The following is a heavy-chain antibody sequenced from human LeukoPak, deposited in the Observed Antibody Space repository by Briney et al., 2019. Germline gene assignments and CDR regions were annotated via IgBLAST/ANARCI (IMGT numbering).Heavy chain of an antibody. Sequence: EESLKTSCKGSGYSFTSYWIGWVRQMPGKGLEWMGIIYPGDSDTRYSPSFQGQVTISADKSISTAYLQWSSLKASDTAMYYCARRYDYVWGSYRSIPYFDYWGQGTLVTVSS. J-gene: IGHJ4*02. CDR2: IYPGDSDT. D-gene: IGHD3-16*02. CDR3: ARRYDYVWGSYRSIPYFDY. CDR1: GYSFTSYW. V-gene: IGHV5-51*01.